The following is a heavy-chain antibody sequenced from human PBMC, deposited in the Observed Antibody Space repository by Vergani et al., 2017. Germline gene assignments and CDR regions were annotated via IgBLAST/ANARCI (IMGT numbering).Heavy chain of an antibody. D-gene: IGHD3-10*01. CDR2: INPNSGGT. V-gene: IGHV1-2*02. Sequence: VQLVQSGAEVKKPGASVKVSCKASGYTFTGYYMHWVRQAPGQGLEWMGWINPNSGGTNYAQKFQGRVTMTRDTSISTAYMELSRLGSDDTAVYYCARDSTRVRGVIKVVDGMDVWGQGTTVTVYS. CDR1: GYTFTGYY. J-gene: IGHJ6*02. CDR3: ARDSTRVRGVIKVVDGMDV.